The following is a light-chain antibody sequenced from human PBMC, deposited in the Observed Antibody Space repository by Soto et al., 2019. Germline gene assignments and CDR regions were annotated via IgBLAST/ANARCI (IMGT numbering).Light chain of an antibody. Sequence: IQMTQYPSSLSASVGDRVTITCRASQSISSYLNWYQQKPGKAPKLLIYAASSLQSGVPSRFSGSGSGTDFTLTISSLQPEDFATYYCQQSYSTPWTFGQGTKVAIK. CDR1: QSISSY. CDR3: QQSYSTPWT. V-gene: IGKV1-39*01. J-gene: IGKJ1*01. CDR2: AAS.